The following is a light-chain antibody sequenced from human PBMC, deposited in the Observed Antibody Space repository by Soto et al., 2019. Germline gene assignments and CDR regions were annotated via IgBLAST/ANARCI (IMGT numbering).Light chain of an antibody. V-gene: IGLV2-23*01. J-gene: IGLJ1*01. CDR3: YSYAGENLYV. Sequence: QSVLTQPASLSASPGQSITIPCTGTSSDFGSYNLVSWFQQHPGKVPKLLIYEGTKRPSGLSDRFSGSKSGNTASLTISGLQAEDEADYYCYSYAGENLYVFGTGNKVTVL. CDR1: SSDFGSYNL. CDR2: EGT.